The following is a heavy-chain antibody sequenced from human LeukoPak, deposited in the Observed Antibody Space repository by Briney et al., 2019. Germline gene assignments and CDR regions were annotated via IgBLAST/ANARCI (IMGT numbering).Heavy chain of an antibody. Sequence: GGFLRLSCAASGFTLSRYPMSWVRQAPGKGLEWVSAISGSGGSTTYYVDSVKGRFTISRDNSKNTLYLQMNSLRAEDTAVYYCAKDRLERLGGWFDPWGQGTLVTVSS. CDR1: GFTLSRYP. CDR2: ISGSGGSTT. V-gene: IGHV3-23*01. CDR3: AKDRLERLGGWFDP. D-gene: IGHD1-1*01. J-gene: IGHJ5*02.